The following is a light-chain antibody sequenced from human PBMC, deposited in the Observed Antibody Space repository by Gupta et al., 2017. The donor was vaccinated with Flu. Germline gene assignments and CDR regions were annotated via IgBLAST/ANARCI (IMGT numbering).Light chain of an antibody. V-gene: IGKV1-39*01. CDR1: EYRNNY. J-gene: IGKJ2*01. CDR2: GAS. Sequence: SHSASVGGRVIISCRASEYRNNYLNWYKEKPGAAPKLLIYGASTLQSGVPSRFSGSGSGTDFTLVVSSLQPEDVATYYCQQRNHSTRTFGQGTKVEIE. CDR3: QQRNHSTRT.